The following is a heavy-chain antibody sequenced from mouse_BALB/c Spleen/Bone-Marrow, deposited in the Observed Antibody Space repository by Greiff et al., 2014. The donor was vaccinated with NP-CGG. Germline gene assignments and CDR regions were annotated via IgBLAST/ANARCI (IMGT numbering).Heavy chain of an antibody. CDR3: ARGSMYGNYVRFAY. D-gene: IGHD2-10*02. CDR1: GYTFTSSW. J-gene: IGHJ3*01. V-gene: IGHV1S130*01. Sequence: QVQLQQSGSVLVRPGASVKLSCKASGYTFTSSWMHWAKQRPGQGLEWIGEIHPNSGNTNYNEKFKGKATLTVDTSSSTAYVDLSSLTSEDSAVYYCARGSMYGNYVRFAYWGQGTLVTVSA. CDR2: IHPNSGNT.